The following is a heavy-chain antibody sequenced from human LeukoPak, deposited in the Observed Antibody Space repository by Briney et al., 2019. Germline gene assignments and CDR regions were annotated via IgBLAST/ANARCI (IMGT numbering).Heavy chain of an antibody. CDR1: GYSFTSYW. CDR3: AKNTGGCSGGSCYPVFDI. Sequence: GESLKISCKGSGYSFTSYWIGWVRQMPGKGLEWMGIIYPGDSDTRYSPSFQGQVTISADKSISTAYLQWSSLKASDTAMYYCAKNTGGCSGGSCYPVFDIWGQGTMVTVSS. CDR2: IYPGDSDT. V-gene: IGHV5-51*01. D-gene: IGHD2-15*01. J-gene: IGHJ3*02.